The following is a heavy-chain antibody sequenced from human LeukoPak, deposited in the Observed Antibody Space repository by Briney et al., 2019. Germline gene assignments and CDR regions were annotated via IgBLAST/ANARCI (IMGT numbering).Heavy chain of an antibody. V-gene: IGHV3-30*18. J-gene: IGHJ4*02. D-gene: IGHD2-2*01. Sequence: TGGSLRLSCAASGFTFTTYWMHWVRQAPGKGLEWVAVISYDGRNIHYPDSVKGRFTISRDISTDTLWLQMDSLRTEDTAVYYCAKGPLRGTAAAIDYWGQGTLVTVSS. CDR2: ISYDGRNI. CDR3: AKGPLRGTAAAIDY. CDR1: GFTFTTYW.